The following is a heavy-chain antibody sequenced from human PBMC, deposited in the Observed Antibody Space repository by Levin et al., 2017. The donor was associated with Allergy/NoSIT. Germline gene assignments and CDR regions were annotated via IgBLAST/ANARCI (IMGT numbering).Heavy chain of an antibody. V-gene: IGHV3-48*04. CDR3: AREGNYYGSGSYYKWVDY. CDR2: ISSSSTTI. J-gene: IGHJ4*02. CDR1: GFTFSSYS. Sequence: GESLKISCAASGFTFSSYSMNWVRQAPGKGLEWVSYISSSSTTIYYADSVQGRCTISRDNAKNSLYLQMNSLRAEDTAVYYCAREGNYYGSGSYYKWVDYWGQGTLVTVSS. D-gene: IGHD3-10*01.